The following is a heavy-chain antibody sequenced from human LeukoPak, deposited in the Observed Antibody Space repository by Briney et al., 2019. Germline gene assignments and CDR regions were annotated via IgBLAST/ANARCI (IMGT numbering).Heavy chain of an antibody. D-gene: IGHD1-26*01. Sequence: GGPLRLSCVASEFTFSSYSMNWVRQAPGKGLEWVSSISSSSTYIYYADSVKGRFTISRDNAKNSLYLQMNSLRAEDTAVYYCASSYSGSYTDYWGQGILVTVSS. CDR1: EFTFSSYS. CDR2: ISSSSTYI. CDR3: ASSYSGSYTDY. V-gene: IGHV3-21*01. J-gene: IGHJ4*02.